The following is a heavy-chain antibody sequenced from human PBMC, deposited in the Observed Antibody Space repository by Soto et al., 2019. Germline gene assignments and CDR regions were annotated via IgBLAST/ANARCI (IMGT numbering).Heavy chain of an antibody. CDR2: ISWNSGTM. Sequence: EVQLVESGGGLVQPGRSLRLSCAASGFSFDEYAMHWVRQAPGKGLEWVSGISWNSGTMGYGDSVKGRFTISRDNAKNSLYLPMNSLRAEDTALYYCAKGFCSSTRCLTYSYMDVWGKGTTVTVSS. V-gene: IGHV3-9*01. CDR3: AKGFCSSTRCLTYSYMDV. CDR1: GFSFDEYA. J-gene: IGHJ6*03. D-gene: IGHD2-2*01.